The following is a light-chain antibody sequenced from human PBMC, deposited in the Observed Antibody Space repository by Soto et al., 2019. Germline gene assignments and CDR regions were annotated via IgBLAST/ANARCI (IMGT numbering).Light chain of an antibody. CDR3: QQSNNWPYT. J-gene: IGKJ2*01. CDR2: GAS. V-gene: IGKV3-15*01. Sequence: EIVMTQSPATLSVSPGERVTLSCRASQSVSDNLAWYQQKPGQAPRLLIYGASTRATTTPARFSGSGSGTEFTLTISSRQSEDFAVYFCQQSNNWPYTFGQGNNLDIK. CDR1: QSVSDN.